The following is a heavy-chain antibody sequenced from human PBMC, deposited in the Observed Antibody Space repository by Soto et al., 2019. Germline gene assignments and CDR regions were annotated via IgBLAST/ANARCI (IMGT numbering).Heavy chain of an antibody. CDR2: IYRSGST. V-gene: IGHV4-4*02. CDR3: VRKVAPTRDVDY. D-gene: IGHD2-15*01. J-gene: IGHJ4*02. CDR1: GDSINSDKW. Sequence: QVQLQESGPGLVIPSGTLSLTCAVFGDSINSDKWWNWVRQPPGKGLEWIGEIYRSGSTTYNPSYKSRVPLSIDKSENQFSLKLGSVTGADTAVYYCVRKVAPTRDVDYWGQGTLVTVSS.